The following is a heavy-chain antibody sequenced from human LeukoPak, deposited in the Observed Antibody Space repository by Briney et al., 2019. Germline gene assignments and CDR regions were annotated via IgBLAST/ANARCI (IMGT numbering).Heavy chain of an antibody. D-gene: IGHD2-2*01. J-gene: IGHJ6*02. Sequence: ASVKVSCKASGYTFTGYYMHWVRQAPGQGLEWMGWINPNSGGTNYAQKFQGRVTMTGDTSISTAYMELSRMRSDDTAVYYCARVFCSRTSCYVYYGMDVWGQGTTVTVSS. CDR1: GYTFTGYY. V-gene: IGHV1-2*02. CDR2: INPNSGGT. CDR3: ARVFCSRTSCYVYYGMDV.